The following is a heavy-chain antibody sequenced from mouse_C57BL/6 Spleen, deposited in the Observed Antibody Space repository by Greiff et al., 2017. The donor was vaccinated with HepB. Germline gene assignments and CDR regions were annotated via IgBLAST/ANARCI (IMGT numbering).Heavy chain of an antibody. V-gene: IGHV1-50*01. D-gene: IGHD1-1*01. CDR1: GYTFTSYW. J-gene: IGHJ3*01. CDR3: AGRSYRFAY. Sequence: VQLQQPGAELVKPGASVKLSCKASGYTFTSYWMQWVKQRPGQGLEWIGEIDPSDSYTNYNQKFKGKATLTVDTSSSTAYMQLSSLTSEDSAVYYCAGRSYRFAYWGQGTLVTVSA. CDR2: IDPSDSYT.